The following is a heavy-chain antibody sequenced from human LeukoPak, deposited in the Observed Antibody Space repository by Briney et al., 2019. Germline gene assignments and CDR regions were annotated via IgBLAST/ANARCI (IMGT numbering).Heavy chain of an antibody. J-gene: IGHJ6*02. Sequence: NPSETLSLTCTVSGVSISSGDYYWSWIRQPPGKGLEWIGYIYYSGSTYYNPSLKSRVTISVDTSKNQFSLKLSSVTAADTAVYYWARPGTYYYYGMDVWGQGTTGTVS. CDR2: IYYSGST. D-gene: IGHD1-1*01. V-gene: IGHV4-30-4*01. CDR3: ARPGTYYYYGMDV. CDR1: GVSISSGDYY.